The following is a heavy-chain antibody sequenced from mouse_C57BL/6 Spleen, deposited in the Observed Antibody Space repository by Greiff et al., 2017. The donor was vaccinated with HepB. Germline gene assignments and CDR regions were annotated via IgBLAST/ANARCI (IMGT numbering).Heavy chain of an antibody. V-gene: IGHV1-82*01. CDR2: IYPGDGDT. CDR1: GYAFSSSW. Sequence: VHLVESGPELVKPGASVKISCKASGYAFSSSWMNWVKQRPGKGLEWIGRIYPGDGDTNYNGKFKGKATLTADKSSSTAYMQLSSLTSEDSAVYFCASNHYAMDYWGQGTSVTVSS. CDR3: ASNHYAMDY. J-gene: IGHJ4*01.